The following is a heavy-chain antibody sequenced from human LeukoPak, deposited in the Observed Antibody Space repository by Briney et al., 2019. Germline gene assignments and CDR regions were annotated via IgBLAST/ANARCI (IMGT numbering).Heavy chain of an antibody. Sequence: SVKVSCKASGYTFTSYDINWVRQAPGQGLEWMGRIIPILGIANYAQKFQGRVTITADKSTSTAYMELSSLRSEDTAVYYCARARSTSDSGWYRLADYWGQGTLVTVSS. CDR2: IIPILGIA. V-gene: IGHV1-69*04. CDR1: GYTFTSYD. J-gene: IGHJ4*02. D-gene: IGHD6-19*01. CDR3: ARARSTSDSGWYRLADY.